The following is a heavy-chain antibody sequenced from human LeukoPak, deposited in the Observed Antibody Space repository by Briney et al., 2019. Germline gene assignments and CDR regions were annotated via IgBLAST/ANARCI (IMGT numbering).Heavy chain of an antibody. D-gene: IGHD2-21*02. J-gene: IGHJ4*02. CDR2: IYPGDSET. CDR3: ARIKAFCGDHCPLLYKY. CDR1: GYSFSTYW. Sequence: RGESLKISCKGSGYSFSTYWIGWVRQMSGKGLEWMGIIYPGDSETRYSPSFQGQVTISADKSITTAYLQWSSLKASDTAMYYCARIKAFCGDHCPLLYKYWGQGTLVTVSS. V-gene: IGHV5-51*01.